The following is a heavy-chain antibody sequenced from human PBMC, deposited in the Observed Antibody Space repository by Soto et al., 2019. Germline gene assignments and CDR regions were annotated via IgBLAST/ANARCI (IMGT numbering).Heavy chain of an antibody. D-gene: IGHD3-16*02. V-gene: IGHV3-21*01. CDR3: ARDGAITFGGVIDFDY. CDR1: GFTFSSYS. J-gene: IGHJ4*02. Sequence: EVQLVESGGGLVKPGGSLRLSCAASGFTFSSYSMNWVRQAPGKGLEWVSSISSSSSYIYYADSVKGRLTISRDNAKNSLYLQMNSLRAEDTAVYYCARDGAITFGGVIDFDYWGQGTLVTVSS. CDR2: ISSSSSYI.